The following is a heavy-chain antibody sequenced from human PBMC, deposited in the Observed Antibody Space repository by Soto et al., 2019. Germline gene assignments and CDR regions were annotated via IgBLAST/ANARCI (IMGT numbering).Heavy chain of an antibody. J-gene: IGHJ4*02. CDR1: GDSVSSYDST. CDR2: TYYRSKWYY. CDR3: ARGSYTSVWF. D-gene: IGHD6-19*01. V-gene: IGHV6-1*01. Sequence: SQTLSLTCAISGDSVSSYDSTWDWIRQSPSRGLEWLGRTYYRSKWYYDYAVSVKSRITINPDTSKNQFPLQLNSVTPEDTAVYYCARGSYTSVWFWGQGTLVTVSS.